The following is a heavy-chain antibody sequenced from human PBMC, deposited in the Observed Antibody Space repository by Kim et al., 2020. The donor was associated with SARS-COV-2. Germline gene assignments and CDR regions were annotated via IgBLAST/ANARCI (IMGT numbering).Heavy chain of an antibody. V-gene: IGHV2-5*01. J-gene: IGHJ4*02. CDR3: ARRGYSYGSYYFDY. Sequence: SPSLKSRLTITKDTSKNQVVLTMTNMDPVDTATYYCARRGYSYGSYYFDYWGQGTLVTVSS. D-gene: IGHD5-18*01.